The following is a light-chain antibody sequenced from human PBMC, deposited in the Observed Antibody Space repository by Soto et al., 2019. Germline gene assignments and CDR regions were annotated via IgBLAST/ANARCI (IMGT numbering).Light chain of an antibody. J-gene: IGKJ5*01. CDR3: QQYGSSPPIT. V-gene: IGKV3-20*01. CDR1: QSVSSSD. Sequence: EIVLTQSPDTLSLSPGERATLSCRASQSVSSSDLAWYQQKPGQTPRLLMYGASSRATGIADRFSGSGSGTHFTLAISRLEPEDCAVYYCQQYGSSPPITFGQGTRLEIK. CDR2: GAS.